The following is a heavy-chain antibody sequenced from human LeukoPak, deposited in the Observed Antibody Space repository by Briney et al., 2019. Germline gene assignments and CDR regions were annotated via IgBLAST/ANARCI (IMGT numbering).Heavy chain of an antibody. D-gene: IGHD1-1*01. V-gene: IGHV4-59*08. CDR3: ARGTPTQNDY. Sequence: KASETLSLTCTVSGGSISSYYWSWIRQPPGKGLEWIGYIYYSGSTNYNPSLKSRVTISIDTSRNQFSLKLTSVTAADTAVYYCARGTPTQNDYWGQGTLVTVSS. CDR1: GGSISSYY. J-gene: IGHJ4*02. CDR2: IYYSGST.